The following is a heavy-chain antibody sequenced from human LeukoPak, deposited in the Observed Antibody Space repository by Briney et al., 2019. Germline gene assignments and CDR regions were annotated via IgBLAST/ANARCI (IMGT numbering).Heavy chain of an antibody. CDR2: IKQEGSEK. J-gene: IGHJ5*02. CDR1: GFTFSSYW. D-gene: IGHD2-2*01. Sequence: PGGSLRLSCAASGFTFSSYWMSWVRQAPGKGLEWVANIKQEGSEKYYVDSVKGRFTISRDNAKISLYLQMNSLRAEDTAVYYCARDPLGGQLLQDNWFDPWGQGTLVTVSS. CDR3: ARDPLGGQLLQDNWFDP. V-gene: IGHV3-7*01.